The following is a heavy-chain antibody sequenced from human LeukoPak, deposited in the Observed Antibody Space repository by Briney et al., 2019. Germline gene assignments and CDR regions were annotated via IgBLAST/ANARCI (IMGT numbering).Heavy chain of an antibody. J-gene: IGHJ4*02. CDR2: ISSSGGTI. Sequence: GGSLRLSCAATGFTVSDYYMSWIRQAPGKGLEWVSYISSSGGTIYYADSVKGRFTISRDNAKNSLYLQMNSLRAEDTAVYYCARSSGWWSLDYWGQGTLVTVSS. D-gene: IGHD6-19*01. V-gene: IGHV3-11*01. CDR3: ARSSGWWSLDY. CDR1: GFTVSDYY.